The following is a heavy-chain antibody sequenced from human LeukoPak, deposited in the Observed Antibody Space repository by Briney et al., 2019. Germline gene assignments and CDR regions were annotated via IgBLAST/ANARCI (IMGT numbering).Heavy chain of an antibody. D-gene: IGHD5-18*01. Sequence: SETLSLTCTVSGDSISNYYWSWIRQPAGKGLEWIGRIYTSGSTNYNPSLKSRVTISVDTSKNQFSLKLSSVTAADTAVYYCASFVDTAMVFDYWGQGTLVTVSS. V-gene: IGHV4-4*07. CDR2: IYTSGST. CDR1: GDSISNYY. J-gene: IGHJ4*02. CDR3: ASFVDTAMVFDY.